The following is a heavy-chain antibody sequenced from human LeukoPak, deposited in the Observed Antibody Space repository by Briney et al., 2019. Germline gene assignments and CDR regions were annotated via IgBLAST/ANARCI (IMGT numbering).Heavy chain of an antibody. J-gene: IGHJ4*02. CDR2: ITGSGGRT. V-gene: IGHV3-23*01. CDR3: AKEYTGTFSPFPSYFDN. D-gene: IGHD1-26*01. Sequence: GGSLRLSCAASGFTFSSYAMNWVRQAPGKGLEWVSAITGSGGRTYYADSVKGRFTISRDNSKNTPYLQMNSLRAEDTAIYYCAKEYTGTFSPFPSYFDNWGQGTLVTVSS. CDR1: GFTFSSYA.